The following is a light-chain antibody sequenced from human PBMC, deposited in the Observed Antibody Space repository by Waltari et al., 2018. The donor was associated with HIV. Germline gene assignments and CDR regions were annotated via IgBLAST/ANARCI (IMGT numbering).Light chain of an antibody. V-gene: IGKV1-9*01. J-gene: IGKJ2*03. CDR3: QQLYTYPYS. Sequence: DIQLTQSPPFLSASVGDRITITCRASQGISSYLTWYQQQPGTAPQLLIYAASTLQSGVPSRFSGSISGTEFTLTINSLQPEDFGTYYCQQLYTYPYSFGQGTKLEI. CDR2: AAS. CDR1: QGISSY.